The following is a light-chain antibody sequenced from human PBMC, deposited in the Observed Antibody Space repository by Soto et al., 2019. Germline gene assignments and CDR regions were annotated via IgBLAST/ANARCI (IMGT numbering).Light chain of an antibody. Sequence: QSALTQPASVSGSPGQSITIPCTGTSSDVGGYNYVSWYQQHPGKVPKLVIYEVTNRPSGVSNRFSGSKSGNRASLTISGLRPEDEADYYCSSYTSTSTLVFGTGTKVTVL. CDR1: SSDVGGYNY. V-gene: IGLV2-14*01. CDR2: EVT. J-gene: IGLJ1*01. CDR3: SSYTSTSTLV.